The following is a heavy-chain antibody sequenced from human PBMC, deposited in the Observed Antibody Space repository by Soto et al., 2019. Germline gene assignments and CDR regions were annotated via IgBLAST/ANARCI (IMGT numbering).Heavy chain of an antibody. Sequence: QVQLQESGPGLVQPSQTLSLTCTVSGGSISSGGYYWSWIRQHPGKGLEWIGYIYYSGSTYYNPSLKSRVTISVDASKNQFSLNLSSVTAADTAVYYCARGSLGGVIRADAFAIWGRGTMVTVSS. D-gene: IGHD3-16*01. CDR3: ARGSLGGVIRADAFAI. J-gene: IGHJ3*02. CDR1: GGSISSGGYY. V-gene: IGHV4-31*03. CDR2: IYYSGST.